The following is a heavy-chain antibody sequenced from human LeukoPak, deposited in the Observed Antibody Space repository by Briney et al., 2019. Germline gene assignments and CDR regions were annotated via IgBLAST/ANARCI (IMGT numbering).Heavy chain of an antibody. CDR1: GFTFSSYA. Sequence: PGGSLRLSCTASGFTFSSYAMSWVRQAPGKGLEWVSAISGSGGSTYYADSVKGRFTISRDNSKNTLYLQMNSLRAEDTAVYYCAKVRGYDSSGYDYWGQGTLVTVSS. D-gene: IGHD3-22*01. J-gene: IGHJ4*02. V-gene: IGHV3-23*01. CDR3: AKVRGYDSSGYDY. CDR2: ISGSGGST.